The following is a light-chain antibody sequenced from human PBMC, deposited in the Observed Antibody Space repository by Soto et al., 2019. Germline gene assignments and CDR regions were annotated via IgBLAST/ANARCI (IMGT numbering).Light chain of an antibody. CDR1: SSNLGNNY. V-gene: IGLV1-51*01. CDR3: GTWDSILSAGHV. J-gene: IGLJ2*01. CDR2: DNN. Sequence: QSVLTQPPSVSAAPGPKVPISCSGRSSNLGNNYVSWYQQLPGTAPKLLIYDNNKRPSGIPDRFSGSKSGTSATLGITGLQTGDEADYYCGTWDSILSAGHVFGGGTKLTVL.